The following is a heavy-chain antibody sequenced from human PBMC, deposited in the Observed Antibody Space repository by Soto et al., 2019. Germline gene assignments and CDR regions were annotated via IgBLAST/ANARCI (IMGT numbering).Heavy chain of an antibody. J-gene: IGHJ4*02. CDR3: AHTEARY. CDR2: IYWDADK. Sequence: QITLKESGPTLVKPTQTLTLTCTFSGFSLSTSGVGVGWIRQPPGKALEWLALIYWDADKRYSTSLKSRLTITKDTSKNLVVLTMTNMDPVDTAKYYCAHTEARYSGQGTLVTVSS. CDR1: GFSLSTSGVG. V-gene: IGHV2-5*02.